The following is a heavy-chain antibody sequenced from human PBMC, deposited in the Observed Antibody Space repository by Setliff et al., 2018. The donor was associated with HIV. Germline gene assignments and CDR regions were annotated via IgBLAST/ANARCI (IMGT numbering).Heavy chain of an antibody. V-gene: IGHV1-24*01. CDR2: FDPEDGET. CDR1: GYTLTELS. CDR3: ARGGEYYYGSGSQKAFDI. D-gene: IGHD3-10*01. J-gene: IGHJ3*02. Sequence: WASVKVSCKVSGYTLTELSRHWVRQAPGKGLEWMGGFDPEDGETIYAQKFQGRVTMTEDTSTDTAYMELSSLRSEDTAVYYCARGGEYYYGSGSQKAFDIWGQGTKVTVSS.